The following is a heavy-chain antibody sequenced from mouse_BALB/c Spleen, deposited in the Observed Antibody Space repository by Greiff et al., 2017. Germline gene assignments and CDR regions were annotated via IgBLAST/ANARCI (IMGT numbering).Heavy chain of an antibody. CDR2: IDPETGGT. Sequence: QVQLKESGAELVRPGASVTLSCKASGYTFTDYEMHWVKQTPVHGLEWIGAIDPETGGTAYNQKFKGKATLTADKSSSTAYMELRSLTSEDSAVYYCARELPYYYAMDYWGQGTSVTVSS. CDR1: GYTFTDYE. D-gene: IGHD2-12*01. J-gene: IGHJ4*01. CDR3: ARELPYYYAMDY. V-gene: IGHV1-15*01.